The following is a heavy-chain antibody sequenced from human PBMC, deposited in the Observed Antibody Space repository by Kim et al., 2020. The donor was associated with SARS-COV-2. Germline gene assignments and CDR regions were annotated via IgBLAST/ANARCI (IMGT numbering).Heavy chain of an antibody. CDR3: ASVPDIYCSGSYCYPF. CDR1: GFTFSNYW. J-gene: IGHJ4*02. Sequence: GGSLRLSCAASGFTFSNYWMHWVRQAPGKGLVWVSRINNDGSSTNYADSVKGRFTISRDNAKNTLYVQMNSLRDEDTAVYYCASVPDIYCSGSYCYPFWGQGTLVTVSS. CDR2: INNDGSST. D-gene: IGHD2-15*01. V-gene: IGHV3-74*01.